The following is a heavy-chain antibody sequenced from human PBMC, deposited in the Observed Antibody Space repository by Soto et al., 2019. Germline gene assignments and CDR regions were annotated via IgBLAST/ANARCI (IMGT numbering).Heavy chain of an antibody. D-gene: IGHD1-26*01. J-gene: IGHJ5*02. CDR1: GDSISSGSYS. CDR3: ARESALSGRYSRPHLDA. V-gene: IGHV4-31*03. Sequence: PSATLSLTCSVSGDSISSGSYSWSWIRQFPGKDLEWIGFIYHSGGTYSNPSLKSRVTISVDTSKSQFSLKLSSVTAADTAVYYCARESALSGRYSRPHLDAWGEGNLVTVYS. CDR2: IYHSGGT.